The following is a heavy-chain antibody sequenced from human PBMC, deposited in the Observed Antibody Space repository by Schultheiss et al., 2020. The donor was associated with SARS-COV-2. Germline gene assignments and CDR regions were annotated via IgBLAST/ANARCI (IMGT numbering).Heavy chain of an antibody. Sequence: GGSLRLSCSASGFTFSNYAMHWVRQAPGKGLEWVAVISFDGSNTWYADTVRGRFTISRDNSKNTLYLKMNSLRAEDTAVYYCARGGYGPLNALDVWGQGTTVTVSS. CDR2: ISFDGSNT. V-gene: IGHV3-30*01. CDR1: GFTFSNYA. CDR3: ARGGYGPLNALDV. D-gene: IGHD3-10*01. J-gene: IGHJ6*02.